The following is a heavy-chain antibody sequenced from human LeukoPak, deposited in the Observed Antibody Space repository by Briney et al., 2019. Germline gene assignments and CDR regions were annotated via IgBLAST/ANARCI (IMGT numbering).Heavy chain of an antibody. J-gene: IGHJ5*02. CDR2: IRYDGSNK. V-gene: IGHV3-30*02. D-gene: IGHD3-3*01. CDR1: GFTFSSYG. Sequence: ETGGSLRLSCAASGFTFSSYGMHWVRQAPGKGMKWVAFIRYDGSNKYYADSVKGRFTISRDNSKNTLYLQMNSLRAEDTAVYYCAKGVRFLEWLPFDPWGQGTLVTVSS. CDR3: AKGVRFLEWLPFDP.